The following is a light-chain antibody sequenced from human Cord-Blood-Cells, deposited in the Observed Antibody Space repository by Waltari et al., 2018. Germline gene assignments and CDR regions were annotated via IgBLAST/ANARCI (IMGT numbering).Light chain of an antibody. J-gene: IGKJ1*01. CDR1: QSISSW. V-gene: IGKV1-5*01. CDR2: DAS. CDR3: QQYNSYSS. Sequence: DIQMTQSPSTLSASVGDRVTITCRASQSISSWFAWYQQKPGKAPKLLIYDASSLESGFPTRFSDSGSGTEFTLTISSLQPDDFATYYCQQYNSYSSFGQGTKVEIK.